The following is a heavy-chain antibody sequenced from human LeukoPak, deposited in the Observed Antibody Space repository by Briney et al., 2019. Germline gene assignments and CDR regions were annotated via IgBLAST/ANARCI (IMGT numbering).Heavy chain of an antibody. J-gene: IGHJ4*02. CDR3: ARQQGRDDTSCFDY. CDR2: IYYSGST. D-gene: IGHD5-24*01. V-gene: IGHV4-59*08. Sequence: KPSETLSLTCTVSGGSISSYYWSWIRQPPGKGLEWIGYIYYSGSTNYNPSLKSRVTISVDTSKNQFSLKLSSVTAADTAVYYCARQQGRDDTSCFDYWGQGTLVTVSS. CDR1: GGSISSYY.